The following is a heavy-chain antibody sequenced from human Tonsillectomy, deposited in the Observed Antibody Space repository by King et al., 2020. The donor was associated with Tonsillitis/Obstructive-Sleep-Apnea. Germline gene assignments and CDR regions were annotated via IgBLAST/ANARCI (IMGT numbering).Heavy chain of an antibody. CDR2: IYWNDNK. Sequence: VTLKESGPTLVKPTQTLTLTCTFSGFSLRTSGVGVGWIRQPPGKALEWLALIYWNDNKLYSPSLKSRLTITTDTSKNQVVLTLTNMDPVDTATSYCARRTDFWSGWSFDCWGQRTLIAVSS. CDR1: GFSLRTSGVG. D-gene: IGHD3-3*01. J-gene: IGHJ4*02. CDR3: ARRTDFWSGWSFDC. V-gene: IGHV2-5*01.